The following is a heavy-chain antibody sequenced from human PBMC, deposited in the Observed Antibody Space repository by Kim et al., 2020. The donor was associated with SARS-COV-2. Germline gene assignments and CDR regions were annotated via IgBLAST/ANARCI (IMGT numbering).Heavy chain of an antibody. CDR2: INHSGST. CDR3: ARGLNYGSGSYYIGGDY. J-gene: IGHJ4*02. D-gene: IGHD3-10*01. V-gene: IGHV4-34*01. CDR1: GGSFSGYY. Sequence: SETLSLTCAVYGGSFSGYYWSWIRQPPGKGLEWIGEINHSGSTNYNPSLKSRVTISVDTSKNQFSLKLSSVTAADTAVYYCARGLNYGSGSYYIGGDYWGQGTLVTVSS.